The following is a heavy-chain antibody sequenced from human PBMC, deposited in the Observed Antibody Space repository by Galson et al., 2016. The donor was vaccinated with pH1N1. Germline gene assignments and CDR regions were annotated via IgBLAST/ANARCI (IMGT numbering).Heavy chain of an antibody. CDR3: ARDLGHWLACFDT. Sequence: SLRLSCAVSGFTLSVYWMSWVRQAPGKGLEWVANVKQGGSEKHYADSVKGRFTISIDTAKDSVYLQMNSVRADDTGVYYGARDLGHWLACFDTWGQGTLVAVSS. CDR1: GFTLSVYW. CDR2: VKQGGSEK. J-gene: IGHJ5*02. V-gene: IGHV3-7*01. D-gene: IGHD3-9*01.